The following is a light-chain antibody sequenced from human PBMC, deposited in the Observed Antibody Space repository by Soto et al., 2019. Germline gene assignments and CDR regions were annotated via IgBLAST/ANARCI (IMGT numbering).Light chain of an antibody. Sequence: EIVLTQSPGTLSLSPGERATLSCRASQSINSRYLAWYQQKPGQAPRLPIYGASRRATGIPDRFSGSGSGTDFTLTISRLEPEDFAVYYCQQFGSSRGFTFGPGTKVDIK. V-gene: IGKV3-20*01. CDR1: QSINSRY. CDR3: QQFGSSRGFT. J-gene: IGKJ3*01. CDR2: GAS.